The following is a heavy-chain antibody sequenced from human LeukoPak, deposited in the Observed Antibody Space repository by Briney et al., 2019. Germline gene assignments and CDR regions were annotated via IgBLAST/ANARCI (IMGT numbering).Heavy chain of an antibody. CDR3: VRDQGTWEYDF. CDR2: INSGGSSI. Sequence: PGGSLRLSCAASGFFFSSYEMNWVRQAPGKGLEWVSYINSGGSSIYYAVSVRGRFTISRDNAKNSLYLQMNTLRAEDTAVYYCVRDQGTWEYDFWGQGTLVTVSS. CDR1: GFFFSSYE. D-gene: IGHD1-1*01. J-gene: IGHJ4*02. V-gene: IGHV3-48*03.